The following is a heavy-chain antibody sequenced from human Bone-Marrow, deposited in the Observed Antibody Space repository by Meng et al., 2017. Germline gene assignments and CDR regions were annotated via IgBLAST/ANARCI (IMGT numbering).Heavy chain of an antibody. Sequence: VRGGGVGGGLLQPGGSLRPSCAASGFTFSSYAMSWVRQAPGKGLEWVSAISGSGGSTYYADSVKGRFTISRDNSKNTLYLQMNSLRAEDTAVYYCAKDRSSGWYFWFDPWGQGTLVTVSS. J-gene: IGHJ5*02. CDR3: AKDRSSGWYFWFDP. CDR1: GFTFSSYA. D-gene: IGHD6-19*01. CDR2: ISGSGGST. V-gene: IGHV3-23*04.